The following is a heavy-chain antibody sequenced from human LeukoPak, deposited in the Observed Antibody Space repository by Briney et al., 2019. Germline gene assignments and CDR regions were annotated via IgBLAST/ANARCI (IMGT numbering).Heavy chain of an antibody. V-gene: IGHV1-18*01. D-gene: IGHD1-14*01. CDR1: GYTFTSYG. CDR3: ARKERNPYYYYGVDV. Sequence: GASVKVSCTASGYTFTSYGISWVRQAPGQGLEWMGWISAYNGNTNYAQKLQGRVTMTTDTSTSTAYMELRSLRSDDTAVYYCARKERNPYYYYGVDVWGQGTTVTVSS. J-gene: IGHJ6*02. CDR2: ISAYNGNT.